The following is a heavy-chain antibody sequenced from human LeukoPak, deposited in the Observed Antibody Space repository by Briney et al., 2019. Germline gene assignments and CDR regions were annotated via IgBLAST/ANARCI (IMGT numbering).Heavy chain of an antibody. J-gene: IGHJ4*02. CDR2: IYSGGST. CDR3: ARMNYVSSGWGAPFDY. Sequence: GGSLRLSCAASGFTVSSDYMSWVRQAPGKGLEWVSIIYSGGSTNYADSVKGRFTISRDNSKNTLYLQMNSLRAEDTAVYYCARMNYVSSGWGAPFDYWGQGTLVTVSS. V-gene: IGHV3-66*01. D-gene: IGHD1-7*01. CDR1: GFTVSSDY.